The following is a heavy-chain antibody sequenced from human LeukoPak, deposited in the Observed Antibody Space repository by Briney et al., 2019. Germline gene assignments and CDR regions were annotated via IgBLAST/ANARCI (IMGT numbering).Heavy chain of an antibody. J-gene: IGHJ2*01. V-gene: IGHV1-18*04. CDR3: ARVSTNSRVGGYDPQWYFDF. CDR2: ISGYNGNT. D-gene: IGHD5-12*01. CDR1: GYTFINYG. Sequence: GASVRVSCKASGYTFINYGFTWVRQAPGQGLEWMGWISGYNGNTNYLQKFQGRVTMTTDTSTNTVYMELRSLSSDDTAVYYCARVSTNSRVGGYDPQWYFDFWGRGTLVTVSS.